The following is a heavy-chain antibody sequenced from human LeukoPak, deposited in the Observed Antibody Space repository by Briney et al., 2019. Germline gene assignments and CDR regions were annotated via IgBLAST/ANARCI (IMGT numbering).Heavy chain of an antibody. CDR1: GGSISSYY. J-gene: IGHJ4*02. V-gene: IGHV4-4*07. CDR2: IYTSGST. D-gene: IGHD3-22*01. CDR3: ARDSPTTYYYDSSGYSNFDY. Sequence: SETLSLTCTVSGGSISSYYWSWIRQPAGKGLEWIGRIYTSGSTNYNPSLKSRVTMSVDTSKNQFSLKLSSVTAADTAEYYCARDSPTTYYYDSSGYSNFDYWGQGTLVTVSS.